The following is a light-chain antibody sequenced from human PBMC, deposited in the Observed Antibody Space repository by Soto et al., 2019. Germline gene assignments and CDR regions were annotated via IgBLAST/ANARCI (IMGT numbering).Light chain of an antibody. CDR3: SSYRTGSAFYV. Sequence: QSAVTQPASVSGSPGRSITISCTGTSSDVGDYNYVSWYQHHPGKAPKLIIYEVRNRPSGVPNRFSGAKSGNTASLTISGLQAEDEADYYCSSYRTGSAFYVFGSGTKLTVL. CDR1: SSDVGDYNY. CDR2: EVR. J-gene: IGLJ1*01. V-gene: IGLV2-14*01.